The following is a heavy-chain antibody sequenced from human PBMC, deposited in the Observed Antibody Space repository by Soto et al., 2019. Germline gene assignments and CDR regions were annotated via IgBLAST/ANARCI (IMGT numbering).Heavy chain of an antibody. Sequence: QVQLVQSGAEVKKPGSSVKVSCKASGGTFSSYAISWVRHAPGQGLEWMGGIIPIFGTANYAQKFQGRVTITADESTSTAYMELSSLRSEDKAVYYCASPGGYCSGGSCFLNFPFDYWGQGTLVTVSS. J-gene: IGHJ4*02. CDR3: ASPGGYCSGGSCFLNFPFDY. CDR2: IIPIFGTA. D-gene: IGHD2-15*01. CDR1: GGTFSSYA. V-gene: IGHV1-69*01.